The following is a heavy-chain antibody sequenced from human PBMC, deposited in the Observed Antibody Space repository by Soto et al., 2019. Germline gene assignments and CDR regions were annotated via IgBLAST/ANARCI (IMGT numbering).Heavy chain of an antibody. Sequence: QVKLQESGPGLVKPSGTLSLTCAVSGGSISSSNWWSWVRQPPGKGLEWIGEIYHSGNTNYNPSLKRRVTMAVDIYRNQFSLKLRSVTAADTDVYYCARRWGEGRVDYWGQGTLVTVSS. CDR1: GGSISSSNW. J-gene: IGHJ4*02. V-gene: IGHV4-4*02. D-gene: IGHD3-10*01. CDR3: ARRWGEGRVDY. CDR2: IYHSGNT.